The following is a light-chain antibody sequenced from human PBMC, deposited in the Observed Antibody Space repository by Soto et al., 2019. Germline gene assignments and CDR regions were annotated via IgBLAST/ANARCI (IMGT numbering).Light chain of an antibody. CDR2: GAS. CDR3: QKYGSSPPYI. CDR1: QSFSITY. Sequence: IVLTQSPGTLSLCPGESATLSCRASQSFSITYLAWYQQKPGQPPRLVVSGASSRATGVPDRFSVSGSGRDFTLTITRLEPEDFAVYYCQKYGSSPPYIFGQGTKLEIK. J-gene: IGKJ2*01. V-gene: IGKV3-20*01.